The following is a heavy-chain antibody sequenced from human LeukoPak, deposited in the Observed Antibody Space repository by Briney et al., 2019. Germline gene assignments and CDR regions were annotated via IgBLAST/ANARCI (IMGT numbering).Heavy chain of an antibody. J-gene: IGHJ4*02. Sequence: SETLSLTCTVSGGSISSYYWSWIRQPAGKGLEWIGRIYTSGSTYYNPSLESRVTISVDTSKNQFSLKLSSVTAADTAVYYCARVQMATLHFDYWGQGTPVTVSS. CDR3: ARVQMATLHFDY. CDR2: IYTSGST. V-gene: IGHV4-4*07. CDR1: GGSISSYY. D-gene: IGHD5-24*01.